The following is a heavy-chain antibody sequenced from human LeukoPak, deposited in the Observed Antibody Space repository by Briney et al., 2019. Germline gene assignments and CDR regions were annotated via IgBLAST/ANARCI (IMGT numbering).Heavy chain of an antibody. CDR2: IHYSGYT. CDR1: GGSISNYY. D-gene: IGHD7-27*01. J-gene: IGHJ2*01. V-gene: IGHV4-59*01. Sequence: SSETLSLTCAVSGGSISNYYCSWIRQPPGKGLEWLGYIHYSGYTNYNPSLKSRVTISVDTSKSQFSLNLSSVTAADTAVYYCARHWGSDWYFDLWGRGTLVTVSS. CDR3: ARHWGSDWYFDL.